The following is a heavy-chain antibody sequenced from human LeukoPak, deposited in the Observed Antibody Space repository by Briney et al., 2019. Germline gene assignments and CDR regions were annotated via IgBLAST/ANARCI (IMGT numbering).Heavy chain of an antibody. D-gene: IGHD6-13*01. CDR2: ISASNGNT. CDR3: ARVVFKWSPLAYSSSFYYFDY. V-gene: IGHV1-18*01. Sequence: ASVKVSCKASGYTFTSYGISWVRQAPGQGLEWMGWISASNGNTNYAQKHQGRVPMTPDTSTSTAYMELRSLRSNDTAVYYCARVVFKWSPLAYSSSFYYFDYWGQGTLVTVSS. CDR1: GYTFTSYG. J-gene: IGHJ4*02.